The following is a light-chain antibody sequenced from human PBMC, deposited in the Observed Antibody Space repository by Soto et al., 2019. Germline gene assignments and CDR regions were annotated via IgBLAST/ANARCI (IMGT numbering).Light chain of an antibody. V-gene: IGLV2-14*01. CDR3: SSYTSCRTLLVV. CDR1: SSDVGGYNY. CDR2: DVS. J-gene: IGLJ2*01. Sequence: QSVLTQPASVSGSPGQSITISCTGTSSDVGGYNYVSWYQQHPGKAPKLMIYDVSNRPSGVSNRFSGSKSGNTASLTISGLQAEDEADYYCSSYTSCRTLLVVFGQGTKLTVL.